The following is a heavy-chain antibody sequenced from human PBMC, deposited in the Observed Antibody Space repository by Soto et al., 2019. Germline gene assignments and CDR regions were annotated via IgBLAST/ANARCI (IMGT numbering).Heavy chain of an antibody. V-gene: IGHV1-46*01. Sequence: ASVKVSCKASGYTFTSYYMHWVRQAPGRGLEWMGIINPSDGSTTSAQKFQGSVTMTMDTSTSTVYMELSSLRSEDTAVYYCARESSTYSGSYYYRWGQGTLVTVSS. D-gene: IGHD1-26*01. CDR2: INPSDGST. J-gene: IGHJ4*02. CDR1: GYTFTSYY. CDR3: ARESSTYSGSYYYR.